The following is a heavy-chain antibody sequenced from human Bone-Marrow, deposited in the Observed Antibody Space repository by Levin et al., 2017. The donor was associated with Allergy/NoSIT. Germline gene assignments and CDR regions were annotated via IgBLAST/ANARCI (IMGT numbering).Heavy chain of an antibody. CDR3: AREVILWFGEADY. V-gene: IGHV4-39*07. J-gene: IGHJ4*02. Sequence: ASETLSLTCTVSGGSISSSSYYWGWIRQPPGKGLEWIGSIYYSGSTYYNPSLKSRVTISVDTSKNQFSLKLSSVTAADTAVYYCAREVILWFGEADYWGQGTLVTVSS. CDR1: GGSISSSSYY. D-gene: IGHD3-10*01. CDR2: IYYSGST.